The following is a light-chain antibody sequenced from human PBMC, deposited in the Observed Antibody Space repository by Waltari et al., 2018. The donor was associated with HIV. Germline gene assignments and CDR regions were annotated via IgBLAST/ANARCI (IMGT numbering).Light chain of an antibody. V-gene: IGLV1-47*01. CDR3: AAWDASLSAWV. CDR1: ISTLGSNY. J-gene: IGLJ3*02. Sequence: QSVLTQPHSASGSPGQRVPISCPGSISTLGSNYVSSYQQLPGTAPKLLMYMNNQRPSGVPDRFSGSKSGTSASLAISGLRSDDEADYYCAAWDASLSAWVFGGGTKLTVL. CDR2: MNN.